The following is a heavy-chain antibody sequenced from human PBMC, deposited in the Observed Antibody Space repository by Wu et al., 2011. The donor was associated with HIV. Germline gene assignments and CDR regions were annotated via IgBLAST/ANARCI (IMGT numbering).Heavy chain of an antibody. CDR1: GGSFNDYA. J-gene: IGHJ6*03. D-gene: IGHD4-17*01. V-gene: IGHV1-69*15. Sequence: QVQLVQSGPEVKKPGSSVKVSCRASGGSFNDYAISWVRQAPGQGLEWLGRIIPLFGTSNYAQKFQDRVTITADESTRTVFMELSSLRSEDTAVYYCAREPTVTAPLNPHNYYYYYMDVWGKGTTVTVSS. CDR3: AREPTVTAPLNPHNYYYYYMDV. CDR2: IIPLFGTS.